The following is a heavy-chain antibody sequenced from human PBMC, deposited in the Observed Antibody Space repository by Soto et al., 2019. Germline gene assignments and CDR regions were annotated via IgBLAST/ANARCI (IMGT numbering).Heavy chain of an antibody. CDR3: ASSNSGSYYNGLDY. CDR1: GGSISSGDYY. CDR2: IYYSGST. J-gene: IGHJ4*02. D-gene: IGHD3-10*01. Sequence: QVQLQESGPGLVKPSQTLSLTCTVSGGSISSGDYYWSWLRQPPGKGLEWIGYIYYSGSTYYNPSRKSRVTISVDTSKNQFSLKLSSVTAADTAVYYCASSNSGSYYNGLDYWGQGTLVTVSS. V-gene: IGHV4-30-4*01.